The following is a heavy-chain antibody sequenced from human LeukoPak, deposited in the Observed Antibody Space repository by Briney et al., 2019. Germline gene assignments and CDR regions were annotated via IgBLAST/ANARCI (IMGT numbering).Heavy chain of an antibody. CDR1: GFTFSSYA. CDR2: ISGSGGST. D-gene: IGHD6-19*01. Sequence: GGSLRLSCAASGFTFSSYAMSWVRQAPGKGLEWVSAISGSGGSTYYADSVKGRFTISRDNAKNSLYLQMNSLRAEDTAVYYCARDLGRAAVAGPLFDYWGQGTLVTVSS. J-gene: IGHJ4*02. V-gene: IGHV3-23*01. CDR3: ARDLGRAAVAGPLFDY.